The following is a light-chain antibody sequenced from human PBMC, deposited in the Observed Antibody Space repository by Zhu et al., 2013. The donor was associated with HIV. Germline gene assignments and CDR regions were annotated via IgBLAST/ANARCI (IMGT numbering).Light chain of an antibody. CDR2: AAS. Sequence: EIVLTQSPGALSLTPGERATLSCRASQSISGSQLAWYQQKFGQAPRLLIYAASTRATDVPDRFSGSGSGTEFTLTISSLQSEDFAFYYCQQYNNWPITFGQGARLQIK. CDR3: QQYNNWPIT. J-gene: IGKJ5*01. V-gene: IGKV3-15*01. CDR1: QSISGSQ.